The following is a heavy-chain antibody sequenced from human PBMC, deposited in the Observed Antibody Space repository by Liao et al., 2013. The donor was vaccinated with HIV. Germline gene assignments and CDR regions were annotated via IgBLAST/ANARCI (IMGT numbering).Heavy chain of an antibody. CDR2: VYHSGST. J-gene: IGHJ5*02. D-gene: IGHD1-14*01. V-gene: IGHV4-39*02. CDR3: ARGQYHHRWFDP. CDR1: RGSVLSSSYY. Sequence: QLQLQESGPGLVKPSETLSLICNVSRGSVLSSSYYWGWIRQPPGKGLEWIGSVYHSGSTFYNPSLQSRVNISLDTSKNHFSLRMNSVTAADTAVYYCARGQYHHRWFDPWGQGTLVTVSS.